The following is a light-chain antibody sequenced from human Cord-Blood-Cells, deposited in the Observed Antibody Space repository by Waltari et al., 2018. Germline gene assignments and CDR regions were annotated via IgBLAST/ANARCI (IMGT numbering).Light chain of an antibody. J-gene: IGKJ1*01. CDR3: QQYGSSPPTWT. CDR1: QSVSSSY. CDR2: GAS. Sequence: IVLTQSPGTLSLSPGETATLSCRASQSVSSSYLAWYQQKPGQAPRPLIYGASSRATGIPDRFSGSGSGTDFTLTISRLEPEDFAVYYCQQYGSSPPTWTFGQGTKVE. V-gene: IGKV3-20*01.